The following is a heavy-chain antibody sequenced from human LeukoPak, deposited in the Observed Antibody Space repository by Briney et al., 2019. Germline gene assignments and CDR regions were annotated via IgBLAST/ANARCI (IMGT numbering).Heavy chain of an antibody. Sequence: GGSLRLSCAASGFTFSSYWMSWVRQAPGKGLEWVANIKQDGSEKYYVDSVKGRFTISRDNAKNSLYLQMNSLRAEDTAVYYCARARSSGWYYFDYWGQGTLVTVSS. V-gene: IGHV3-7*01. J-gene: IGHJ4*02. CDR2: IKQDGSEK. CDR3: ARARSSGWYYFDY. D-gene: IGHD6-19*01. CDR1: GFTFSSYW.